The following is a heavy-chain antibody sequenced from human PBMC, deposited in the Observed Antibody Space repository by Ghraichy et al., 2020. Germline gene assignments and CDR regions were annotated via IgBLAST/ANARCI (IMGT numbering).Heavy chain of an antibody. Sequence: SETLSLTCAVYGGSFSGYYWSWIRQPPGKGLEWIGEINHSGSTNYNPSLKSRVTISVDTSKNQFSLKLSSVTAADTAVYYCARGIRGLGYCSGGSCYSAYYGMDVWGQGTTVTVSS. CDR1: GGSFSGYY. CDR3: ARGIRGLGYCSGGSCYSAYYGMDV. V-gene: IGHV4-34*01. J-gene: IGHJ6*02. D-gene: IGHD2-15*01. CDR2: INHSGST.